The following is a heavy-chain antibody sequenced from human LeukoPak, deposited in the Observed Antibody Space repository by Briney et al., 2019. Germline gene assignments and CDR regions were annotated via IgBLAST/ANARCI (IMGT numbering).Heavy chain of an antibody. D-gene: IGHD6-13*01. CDR1: GFTFGSYA. V-gene: IGHV3-23*01. Sequence: GGSLRLSCAASGFTFGSYAMSWVRQTPGKSLEWVSIISNGGVITYYADSARGRFTISRDNSKDLLYLQMDSLRAEDTAVYYCVKLSSGSGSSFGFDSWGLGTLVTVSS. CDR3: VKLSSGSGSSFGFDS. CDR2: ISNGGVIT. J-gene: IGHJ4*02.